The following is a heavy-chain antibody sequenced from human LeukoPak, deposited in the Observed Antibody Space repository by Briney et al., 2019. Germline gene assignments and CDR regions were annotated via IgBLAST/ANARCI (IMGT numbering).Heavy chain of an antibody. CDR2: IRYDGSNK. Sequence: PGGSLRLSCAASGFTFSSYGMHWVRQAPGKGLEWVAFIRYDGSNKYYADSVKGRFTISRDNSKNTLYLQMSSLRAEDTAVYYCAKDRVTVTPHLDYWGQGTLVTVSS. CDR1: GFTFSSYG. V-gene: IGHV3-30*02. J-gene: IGHJ4*02. CDR3: AKDRVTVTPHLDY. D-gene: IGHD4-17*01.